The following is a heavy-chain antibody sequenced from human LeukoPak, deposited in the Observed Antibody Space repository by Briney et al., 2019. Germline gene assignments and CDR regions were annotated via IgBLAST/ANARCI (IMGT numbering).Heavy chain of an antibody. V-gene: IGHV4-34*01. J-gene: IGHJ4*02. Sequence: SETLSLTCAVYGGSFSGYFWSWIRQPPGKGLEWIGEINHSGSTNYNPSLKSRVTISVDTSKNQFSLKLSSVTAADTAVYYCARGGESYFDYWGQGTLVTVSS. CDR2: INHSGST. CDR1: GGSFSGYF. D-gene: IGHD3-10*01. CDR3: ARGGESYFDY.